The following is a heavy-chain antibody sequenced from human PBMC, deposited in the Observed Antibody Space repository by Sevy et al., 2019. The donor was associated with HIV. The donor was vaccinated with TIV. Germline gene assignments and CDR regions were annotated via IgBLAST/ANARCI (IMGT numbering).Heavy chain of an antibody. CDR2: INDSGST. CDR1: GGSFSGYY. CDR3: ARVQADYGDYD. V-gene: IGHV4-34*01. J-gene: IGHJ4*02. D-gene: IGHD4-17*01. Sequence: SETLSLTCAVYGGSFSGYYWSWIRQPPGKGLEWIGEINDSGSTNYNPSLKSRVTISVDTSKNQFSLSLSYVTAADTAVYYCARVQADYGDYDWGQGSLVTVSS.